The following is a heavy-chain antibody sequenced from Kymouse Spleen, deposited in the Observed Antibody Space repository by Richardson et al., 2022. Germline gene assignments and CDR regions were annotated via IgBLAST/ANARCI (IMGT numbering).Heavy chain of an antibody. V-gene: IGHV4-34*01. CDR1: GGSFSGYY. CDR2: INHSGST. Sequence: QVQLQQWGAGLLKPSETLSLTCAVYGGSFSGYYWSWIRQPPGKGLEWIGEINHSGSTNYNPSLKSRVTISVDTSKNQFSLKLSSVTAADTAVYYCARGTTGGYYYYYGMDVWGQGTTVTVSS. CDR3: ARGTTGGYYYYYGMDV. D-gene: IGHD4-11,IGHD4-11*01. J-gene: IGHJ6*02.